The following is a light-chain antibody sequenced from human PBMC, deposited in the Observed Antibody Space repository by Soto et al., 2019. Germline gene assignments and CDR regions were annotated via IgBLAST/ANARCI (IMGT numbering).Light chain of an antibody. CDR3: QQRDSWPYT. V-gene: IGKV3-11*01. Sequence: EIVLTQSPATLSLSPGEGATLSCRARQSVSSYLAWFQQKPGQAPRLLIYDASNRATGIPARFSGSGSGTDFTLTISSLEPEDFAVYYCQQRDSWPYTFGQGTKLEMK. J-gene: IGKJ2*01. CDR1: QSVSSY. CDR2: DAS.